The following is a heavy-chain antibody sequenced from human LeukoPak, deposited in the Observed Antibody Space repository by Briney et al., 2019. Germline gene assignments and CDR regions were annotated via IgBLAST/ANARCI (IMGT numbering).Heavy chain of an antibody. CDR1: GFTVSSSY. V-gene: IGHV3-66*01. CDR3: ARDPSGTTIDNYYTLPKGMDV. CDR2: TYSGGTT. Sequence: GGSLRLSCAASGFTVSSSYINWVRQAPGKGLEWISVTYSGGTTYYSESVKDRFIVSRDNSKNTLYLQISSLTGEDTAIYFCARDPSGTTIDNYYTLPKGMDVWGQGTTVIVSS. J-gene: IGHJ6*02. D-gene: IGHD3-3*01.